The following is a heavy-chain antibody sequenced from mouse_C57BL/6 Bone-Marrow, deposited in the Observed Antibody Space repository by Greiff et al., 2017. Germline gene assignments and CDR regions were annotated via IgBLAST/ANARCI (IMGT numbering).Heavy chain of an antibody. D-gene: IGHD2-3*01. V-gene: IGHV1-81*01. Sequence: VMLVESGAELARPGASVKLSCKASGYTFTSYGISWVKQRTGQGLEWIGEIYPRSGNTYYNEKFKGKATLTADKSSSTAYMELRSLTSEDSAVYFCARKRDGYYSYYFDYWGQGTTLTVSS. CDR1: GYTFTSYG. CDR3: ARKRDGYYSYYFDY. J-gene: IGHJ2*01. CDR2: IYPRSGNT.